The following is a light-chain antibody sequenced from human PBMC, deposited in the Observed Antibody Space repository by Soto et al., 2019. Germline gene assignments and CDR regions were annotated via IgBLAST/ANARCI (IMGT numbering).Light chain of an antibody. Sequence: DIQMTQSPSTLSASVGDRVTITCRASQTISTWLAWYQHKPGRHPKLLILDVSTLGSGVPSRFRGSGSGTEFTLPITNVQPDDFATYYCQNYHSYSNPFGQGTKLDIK. CDR2: DVS. J-gene: IGKJ2*01. CDR1: QTISTW. V-gene: IGKV1-5*01. CDR3: QNYHSYSNP.